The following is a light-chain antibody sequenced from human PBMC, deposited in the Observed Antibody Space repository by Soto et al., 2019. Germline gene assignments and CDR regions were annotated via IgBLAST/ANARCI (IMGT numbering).Light chain of an antibody. V-gene: IGKV1-39*01. J-gene: IGKJ1*01. CDR2: AAS. CDR3: LQTYNMPQT. CDR1: QFIRNF. Sequence: DIQMTQSPSSLFASVGERVTISCRASQFIRNFLNWFQQKPGKAPKLLIYAASSLQGGVPSRFSGSGSGTEFILTISSLQHEDFATYYCLQTYNMPQTFGQGTKVEVK.